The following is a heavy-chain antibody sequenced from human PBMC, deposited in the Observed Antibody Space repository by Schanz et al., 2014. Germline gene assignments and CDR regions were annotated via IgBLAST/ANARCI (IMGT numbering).Heavy chain of an antibody. D-gene: IGHD2-2*02. V-gene: IGHV1-69*09. J-gene: IGHJ4*02. Sequence: QVQLVQSGAEVKKPGASVKLSCEAFDYTFTHYSIHWVRQARGQGLEWMGRIIPIVDITNYAQKFLGRVTITADKSTSTAYMELKSLRSADTAVYYCTRDGYCSSTSCYTEYDYWGQGTLVTVSS. CDR3: TRDGYCSSTSCYTEYDY. CDR1: DYTFTHYS. CDR2: IIPIVDIT.